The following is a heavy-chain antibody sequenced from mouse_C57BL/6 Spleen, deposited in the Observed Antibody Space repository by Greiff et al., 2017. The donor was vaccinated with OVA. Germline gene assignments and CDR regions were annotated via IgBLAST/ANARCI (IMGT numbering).Heavy chain of an antibody. CDR1: GYTFTSYW. D-gene: IGHD2-1*01. J-gene: IGHJ2*01. CDR2: IDPSDSYT. Sequence: VQLQQPGAELVRPGPSVKLSCKASGYTFTSYWMHWVKQRPGQGLEWIGVIDPSDSYTNYNQKFKGKATLTVDTSSSTAYMQLSSLTSEDSAVYYCARGNYWDYFDYWGQGTTLTVSS. V-gene: IGHV1-59*01. CDR3: ARGNYWDYFDY.